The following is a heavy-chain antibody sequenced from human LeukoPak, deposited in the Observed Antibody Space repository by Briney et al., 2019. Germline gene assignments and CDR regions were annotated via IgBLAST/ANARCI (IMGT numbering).Heavy chain of an antibody. CDR1: GFTFSSYW. V-gene: IGHV3-7*01. CDR2: IKQDGSEK. D-gene: IGHD2-2*01. CDR3: ARVRIVVVPAEATYYFDY. Sequence: GGSLRLSCAASGFTFSSYWMSWVRQAPGKGLEWVANIKQDGSEKYYVDSVKGRFTISRDNAKNSMYLQMNSLRAEDTAVYYCARVRIVVVPAEATYYFDYWGQGTLVTVSS. J-gene: IGHJ4*02.